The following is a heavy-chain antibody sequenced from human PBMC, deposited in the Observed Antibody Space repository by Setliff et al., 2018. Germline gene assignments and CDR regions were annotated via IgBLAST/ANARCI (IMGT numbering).Heavy chain of an antibody. CDR2: IHYSGTT. CDR3: ARASLGKFGSAVEYFHH. V-gene: IGHV4-39*01. D-gene: IGHD2-15*01. Sequence: PSETLSLTCTVSGASINSGTYYWAWIRQPPGKGLEWIGRIHYSGTTYYNASLKSRVTMSVDTSKNQFSLNLSSVTAADTAVYYCARASLGKFGSAVEYFHHWGQGTLVTVSS. CDR1: GASINSGTYY. J-gene: IGHJ1*01.